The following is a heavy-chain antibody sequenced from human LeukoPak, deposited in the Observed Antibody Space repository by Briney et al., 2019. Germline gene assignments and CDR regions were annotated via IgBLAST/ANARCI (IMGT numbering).Heavy chain of an antibody. V-gene: IGHV1-69*06. J-gene: IGHJ4*02. CDR1: GGTFNSYA. D-gene: IGHD6-19*01. Sequence: SVKVSCKASGGTFNSYAISWVRQAPGQGLEWMGGVIPIFGTTNYARKFRGRVTLTADKSTRTAYMELSSLRAEDTAVYYCARGRSGWYHNFDYWGQGTLVTVSS. CDR3: ARGRSGWYHNFDY. CDR2: VIPIFGTT.